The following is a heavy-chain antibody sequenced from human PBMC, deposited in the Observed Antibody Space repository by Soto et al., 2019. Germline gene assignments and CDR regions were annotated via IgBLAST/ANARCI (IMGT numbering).Heavy chain of an antibody. V-gene: IGHV5-10-1*01. CDR3: ARHFTHWIAAPFPTWDYGMDV. CDR1: GYSFTSYW. D-gene: IGHD6-13*01. Sequence: GESLKISCKGSGYSFTSYWISWVRQMPGKGLEWMGRIDPSDSYTNYSPSFQGHVTISADKSISTAYLQWSSLKASDTAMYYYARHFTHWIAAPFPTWDYGMDVWGQGTTVTVSS. J-gene: IGHJ6*02. CDR2: IDPSDSYT.